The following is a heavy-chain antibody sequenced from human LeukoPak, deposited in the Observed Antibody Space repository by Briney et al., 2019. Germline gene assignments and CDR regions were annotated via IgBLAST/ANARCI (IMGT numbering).Heavy chain of an antibody. Sequence: GGPLRLSCVASGFTLGTSAMSWLRHPRGEGLELVSTIRAGDVSTYYADSVKGRFTISRDNSRHTLYLQMNSLRAEDTAIYYCARARGYSYANEFHFDYWGQGTLVTVSS. J-gene: IGHJ4*02. V-gene: IGHV3-23*01. CDR1: GFTLGTSA. CDR3: ARARGYSYANEFHFDY. D-gene: IGHD5-18*01. CDR2: IRAGDVST.